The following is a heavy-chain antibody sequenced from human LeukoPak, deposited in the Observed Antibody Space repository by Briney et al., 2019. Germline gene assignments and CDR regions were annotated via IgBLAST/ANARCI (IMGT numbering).Heavy chain of an antibody. CDR3: ARDGPQYYDTDPGWFDP. CDR2: IYYSGST. V-gene: IGHV4-39*07. Sequence: PSETLSLTCTVSGGSISSSSYYWGWIRQPPGKGLEWIGSIYYSGSTYYNPSLKSRVTISVDTSKNQFSLKLSSVTAADTAVYYCARDGPQYYDTDPGWFDPWGQGTLVTVSS. J-gene: IGHJ5*02. D-gene: IGHD3-22*01. CDR1: GGSISSSSYY.